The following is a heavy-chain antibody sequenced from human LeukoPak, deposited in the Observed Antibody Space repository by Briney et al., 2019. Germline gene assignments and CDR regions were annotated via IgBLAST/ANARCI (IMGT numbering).Heavy chain of an antibody. CDR1: GFTFSGSA. V-gene: IGHV3-73*01. D-gene: IGHD6-19*01. CDR3: TRRNSSGSRHRAFDI. Sequence: GGSLRLSCAASGFTFSGSAMHWVRQASGKGLEWVGRIRSKANSYATAYAASVKGRFTISRDDSTNTAYLQLNSLKTEDTAVYYCTRRNSSGSRHRAFDIWGQGTMVTVSS. J-gene: IGHJ3*02. CDR2: IRSKANSYAT.